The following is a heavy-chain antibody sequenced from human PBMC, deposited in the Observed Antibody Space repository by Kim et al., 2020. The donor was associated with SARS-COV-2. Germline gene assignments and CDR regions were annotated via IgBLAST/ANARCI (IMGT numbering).Heavy chain of an antibody. J-gene: IGHJ4*02. V-gene: IGHV4-59*12. CDR3: TKIKSGGAAFDY. D-gene: IGHD2-15*01. Sequence: NYTPSLKSLVTISLDTSKNQVSLMLSPVTAADTAVYYCTKIKSGGAAFDYWGQGTPVTVSS.